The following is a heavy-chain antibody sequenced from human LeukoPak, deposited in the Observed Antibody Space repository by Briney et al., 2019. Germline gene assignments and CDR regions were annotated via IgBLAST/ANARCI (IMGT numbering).Heavy chain of an antibody. D-gene: IGHD1-20*01. J-gene: IGHJ4*02. CDR1: GYSLTELS. V-gene: IGHV1-24*01. CDR2: FDPEDGET. Sequence: ASVKVSCKVSGYSLTELSMHWVRQAPGKGLEGMGGFDPEDGETIYAQKFQGRVTMTEDTSTDTAYMELSSLRSEDTAVYYCATALAITGTTVADYWGQGTLVTVSS. CDR3: ATALAITGTTVADY.